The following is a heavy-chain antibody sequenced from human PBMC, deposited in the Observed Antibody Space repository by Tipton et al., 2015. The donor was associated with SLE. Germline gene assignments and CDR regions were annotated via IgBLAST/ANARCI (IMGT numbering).Heavy chain of an antibody. CDR1: GGSISSYY. J-gene: IGHJ4*02. CDR3: ARGAPSNFPDY. V-gene: IGHV4-59*01. CDR2: IYYNGST. D-gene: IGHD4-11*01. Sequence: TLSLTCTVSGGSISSYYWSWIRQPPGKGLEWIGYIYYNGSTNYNPSLKSRVTISVDTSKNHFSLKLSSVTAADTPVYYCARGAPSNFPDYWAQGTLVTVSS.